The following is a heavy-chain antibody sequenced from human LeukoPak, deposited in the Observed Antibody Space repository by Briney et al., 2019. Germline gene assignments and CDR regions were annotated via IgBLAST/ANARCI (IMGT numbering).Heavy chain of an antibody. V-gene: IGHV1-69*06. CDR2: IIPIFGTA. J-gene: IGHJ5*02. CDR3: ASNNVVVPAAIGSWFDP. Sequence: SVKVSCKASGGTFSSNAISWVRQAPGQGLEWMGGIIPIFGTANYAQKFQGRVTITADKSTSTAYMELSSLRSEGTAVYYCASNNVVVPAAIGSWFDPWGQGTLVTVSS. D-gene: IGHD2-2*02. CDR1: GGTFSSNA.